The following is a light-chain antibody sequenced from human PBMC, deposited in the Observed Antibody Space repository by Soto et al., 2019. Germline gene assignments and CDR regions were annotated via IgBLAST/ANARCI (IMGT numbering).Light chain of an antibody. J-gene: IGKJ3*01. CDR2: VAS. CDR3: QQADSFPFP. Sequence: DIQLTQSPSSVSASVGDRVTITCRASQDIGTWLAWYQQKPGQAPKLLIYVASNLQSGVPSRFSGAGSGTDFNLTITSLQPEDFATYHCQQADSFPFPFGPGTKVDFK. V-gene: IGKV1-12*01. CDR1: QDIGTW.